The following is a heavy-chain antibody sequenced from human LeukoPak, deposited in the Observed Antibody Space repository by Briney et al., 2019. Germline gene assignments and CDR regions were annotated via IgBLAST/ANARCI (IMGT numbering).Heavy chain of an antibody. V-gene: IGHV3-30*01. Sequence: GGSLRLSCAASGFTFSSYAMHWVRQAPGKGLEWVAVISYDGSNKYYADSVKGRFTISRDNSKTTLYLQMTSLRAEDTAVYYCARDPSVLVGYYFDYWGQGTLVTVSS. CDR3: ARDPSVLVGYYFDY. J-gene: IGHJ4*02. CDR2: ISYDGSNK. D-gene: IGHD5-12*01. CDR1: GFTFSSYA.